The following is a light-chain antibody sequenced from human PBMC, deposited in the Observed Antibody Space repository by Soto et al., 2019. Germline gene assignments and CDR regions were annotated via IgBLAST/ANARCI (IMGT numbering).Light chain of an antibody. CDR3: QQPNTYPAT. CDR2: MAS. V-gene: IGKV1-5*03. CDR1: QSVSTW. Sequence: DIQMTQSPSTLSASVGDTVTITCRASQSVSTWLVWYQQKPGKAPKLLIYMASTLESGVPSRFSGPASGTEFTLTISRLQPDDFATYYCQQPNTYPATFGQGTKVEIK. J-gene: IGKJ1*01.